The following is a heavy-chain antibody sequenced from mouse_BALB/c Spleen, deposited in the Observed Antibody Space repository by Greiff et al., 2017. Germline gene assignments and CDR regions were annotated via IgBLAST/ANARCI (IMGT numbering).Heavy chain of an antibody. CDR2: IDPANGNT. CDR1: GFNIKDTY. J-gene: IGHJ1*01. CDR3: ARRYYYGSAWYFDV. D-gene: IGHD1-1*01. V-gene: IGHV14-3*02. Sequence: VQLQQSGAELVKPGASVKLSCTASGFNIKDTYMHWVKQRPEQGLEWIGRIDPANGNTKYDPKFQGKATITADTSSNTAYLQLSSLTSEDTAVYYCARRYYYGSAWYFDVWGAGTTVTVSS.